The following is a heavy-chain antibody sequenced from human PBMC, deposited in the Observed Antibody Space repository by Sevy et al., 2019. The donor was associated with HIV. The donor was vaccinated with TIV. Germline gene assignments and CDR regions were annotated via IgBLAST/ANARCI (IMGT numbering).Heavy chain of an antibody. CDR2: LNQDGSEK. Sequence: GGSLRLSCAASGFTFSSYWMSWVRRAPGKGLEWVANLNQDGSEKYYVDSVKGRFMISRDNAKNSLYLQMNSLRAEDTAVYYCAREGRVAVAGTDYYYYGMDVWGQGTTVTVSS. D-gene: IGHD6-19*01. J-gene: IGHJ6*02. V-gene: IGHV3-7*01. CDR3: AREGRVAVAGTDYYYYGMDV. CDR1: GFTFSSYW.